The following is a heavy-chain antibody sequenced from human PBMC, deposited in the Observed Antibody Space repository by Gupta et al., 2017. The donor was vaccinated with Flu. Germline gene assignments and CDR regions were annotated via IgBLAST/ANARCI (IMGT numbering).Heavy chain of an antibody. D-gene: IGHD4-17*01. J-gene: IGHJ4*02. V-gene: IGHV3-74*03. Sequence: EMQLVESGGGLVQPGGSLRLSGAASGFSFSSSYLQWVRLAPGKGLVWGSRINPDGSSTTYAESVKGRFTISRDNAKNTLYLQMNSLGDDDTAVYYCATVTSGCWGQGTLVTVSS. CDR2: INPDGSST. CDR1: GFSFSSSY. CDR3: ATVTSGC.